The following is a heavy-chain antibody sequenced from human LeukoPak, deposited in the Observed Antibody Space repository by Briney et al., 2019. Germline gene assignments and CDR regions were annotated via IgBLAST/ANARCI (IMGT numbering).Heavy chain of an antibody. D-gene: IGHD2-15*01. J-gene: IGHJ4*02. CDR1: GFTFSSYA. CDR3: VKVLKGVVVAATPFDY. Sequence: GSPPLPCSASGFTFSSYAMHWVLQAPGKGLEYVSAISSNGGSTYYADSVKGTITISRDNSKNTLYLQMSSLRAEDTAVYYCVKVLKGVVVAATPFDYWGEGSLVTVSS. V-gene: IGHV3-64D*09. CDR2: ISSNGGST.